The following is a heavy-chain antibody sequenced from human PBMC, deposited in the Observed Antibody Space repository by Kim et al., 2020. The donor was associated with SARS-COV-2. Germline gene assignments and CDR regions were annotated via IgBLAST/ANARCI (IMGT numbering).Heavy chain of an antibody. Sequence: GGSLRLSCSASGFTFSNYAMHWVRQAPGKGLEYVSCISNNGGNTYYADSIKDRFTISRDNSKNTLYLQMSSLRAEDTAVYYCVKDEGSTVTAPYYFDYWGQGTLVTVSS. V-gene: IGHV3-64D*09. CDR2: ISNNGGNT. J-gene: IGHJ4*02. CDR3: VKDEGSTVTAPYYFDY. D-gene: IGHD4-17*01. CDR1: GFTFSNYA.